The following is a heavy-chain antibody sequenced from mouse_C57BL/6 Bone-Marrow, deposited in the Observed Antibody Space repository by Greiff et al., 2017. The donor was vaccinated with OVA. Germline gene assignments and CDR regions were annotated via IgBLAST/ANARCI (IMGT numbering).Heavy chain of an antibody. J-gene: IGHJ2*01. CDR1: GYSITSGYY. D-gene: IGHD1-1*01. CDR3: ARRHYYGSSGDYFDY. Sequence: EVKLLESGPGLVKPSQSLSLTCSVTGYSITSGYYWNWIRQFPGNKLEWMGYISYDGSNNSNPSLKNRISITRDTSKNQCFLKLNSVTTEDTATYDCARRHYYGSSGDYFDYWGQGTTLTVSS. CDR2: ISYDGSN. V-gene: IGHV3-6*01.